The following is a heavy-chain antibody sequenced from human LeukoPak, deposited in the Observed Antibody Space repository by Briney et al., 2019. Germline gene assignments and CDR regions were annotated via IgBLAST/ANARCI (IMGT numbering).Heavy chain of an antibody. CDR3: ARATNYDYFDY. CDR1: GGSISNYY. CDR2: IYYSGST. Sequence: PSETLSLTCTVSGGSISNYYWSWIRQPPGKGLEWIGYIYYSGSTNYNPSLKSRVTISVDTSKNQFSLKLSSVTAADTAVYYCARATNYDYFDYWGQGTLVTVSS. V-gene: IGHV4-59*01. J-gene: IGHJ4*02. D-gene: IGHD4/OR15-4a*01.